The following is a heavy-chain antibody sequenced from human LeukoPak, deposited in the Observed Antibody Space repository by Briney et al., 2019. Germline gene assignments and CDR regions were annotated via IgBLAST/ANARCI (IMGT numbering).Heavy chain of an antibody. J-gene: IGHJ4*02. Sequence: GGSLRLSCAASVFTFASYAMYWVRQAPGRGLEWVASISYDGRDKYYVDSVKGRFFISKDSSMSTLYLDMNSLRPEDTALYYCVRDLYSRSPYFDVWGQGTLVTVSS. CDR3: VRDLYSRSPYFDV. V-gene: IGHV3-30*03. D-gene: IGHD2-21*01. CDR1: VFTFASYA. CDR2: ISYDGRDK.